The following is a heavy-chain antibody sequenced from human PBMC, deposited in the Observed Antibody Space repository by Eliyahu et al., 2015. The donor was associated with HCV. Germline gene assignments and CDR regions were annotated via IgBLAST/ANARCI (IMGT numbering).Heavy chain of an antibody. D-gene: IGHD3-16*01. J-gene: IGHJ4*02. V-gene: IGHV5-51*01. Sequence: EVQLVQSGAEVKKPGESLKISCKSSGYSFTSSWIGWVRQMARERPGGDGVISPLGADTRYSPSFRGQVTFSVDKSSSTAYLQWSSLTASDTAMYYCGRHGDGGIDYWGQGTLVTVSS. CDR3: GRHGDGGIDY. CDR2: ISPLGADT. CDR1: GYSFTSSW.